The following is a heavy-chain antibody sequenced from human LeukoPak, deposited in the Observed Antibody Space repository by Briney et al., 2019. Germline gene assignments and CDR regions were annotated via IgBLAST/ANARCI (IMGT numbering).Heavy chain of an antibody. CDR1: GFTFSDYY. CDR2: ISSSGSTI. J-gene: IGHJ4*02. CDR3: ARHHYYDFWSGHLVDF. V-gene: IGHV3-11*04. Sequence: GGSLRLSCAASGFTFSDYYMSWIRQAPGKGLEWVSYISSSGSTIYYADSVKGRFTISRDNAKNSLYLQMNSLRAEDTAVYYCARHHYYDFWSGHLVDFWGQGPLVTVSS. D-gene: IGHD3-3*01.